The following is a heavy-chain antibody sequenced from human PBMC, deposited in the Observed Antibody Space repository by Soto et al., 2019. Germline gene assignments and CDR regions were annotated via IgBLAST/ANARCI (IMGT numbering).Heavy chain of an antibody. D-gene: IGHD2-2*01. CDR1: VFTVSSNY. J-gene: IGHJ4*02. CDR2: IYSGGST. Sequence: PGGSLRLSCAASVFTVSSNYMSWVRQAPGKGLEWVSVIYSGGSTYYADSVKGRFTISRHNSKNTLYLQMNSLRAEDTAVYYCARTPSRMPHSWGQGTLVTVSS. CDR3: ARTPSRMPHS. V-gene: IGHV3-53*04.